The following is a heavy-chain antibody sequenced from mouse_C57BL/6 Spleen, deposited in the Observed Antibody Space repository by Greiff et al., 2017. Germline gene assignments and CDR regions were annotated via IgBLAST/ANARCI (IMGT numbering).Heavy chain of an antibody. D-gene: IGHD2-4*01. J-gene: IGHJ2*01. V-gene: IGHV3-6*01. CDR2: ISYDGST. Sequence: EVKLQESGPGLVKPSQSLSLTCSVTGYSITSGYYWNWIRQFPGNKLEWMGYISYDGSTNYNPSLKNRISITRDTSKNQFFLKLNSVTTEDTATYYCARVEDYDYFGYWGQGTTLTVSS. CDR1: GYSITSGYY. CDR3: ARVEDYDYFGY.